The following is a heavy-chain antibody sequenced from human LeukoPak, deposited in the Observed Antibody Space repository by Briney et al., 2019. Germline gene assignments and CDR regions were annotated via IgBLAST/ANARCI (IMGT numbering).Heavy chain of an antibody. CDR2: IYHSGST. J-gene: IGHJ4*02. V-gene: IGHV4-30-2*01. CDR3: ASNDYKIDY. D-gene: IGHD4/OR15-4a*01. CDR1: GGSISSGGYS. Sequence: SETLSLTCAVSGGSISSGGYSWSWIRQPPGKGLEWIGYIYHSGSTYYNPSLKSRVTISVDRSKNQFSLKLSSVTAADTAVYYCASNDYKIDYWGQGTLVTVSS.